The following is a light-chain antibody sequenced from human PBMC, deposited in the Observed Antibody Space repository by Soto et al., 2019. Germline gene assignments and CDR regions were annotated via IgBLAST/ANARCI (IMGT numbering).Light chain of an antibody. J-gene: IGKJ1*01. CDR3: LQSTHFPCT. Sequence: VLTQTALSSPVTLGQSASISCRSSHGLVHSSGNTYLSWLHQRPGQPPRLLFCKVSERFAGAPDRFSASGAGTHFTRTISSVEAGDVGVDYCLQSTHFPCTFGQGTKVEV. V-gene: IGKV2-24*01. CDR2: KVS. CDR1: HGLVHSSGNTY.